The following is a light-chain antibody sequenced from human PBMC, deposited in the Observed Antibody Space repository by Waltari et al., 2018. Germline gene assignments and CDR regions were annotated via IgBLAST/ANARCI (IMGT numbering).Light chain of an antibody. CDR2: KVS. CDR1: QSLVFSDGNTY. J-gene: IGKJ2*01. Sequence: DVVMTQSPLSLPVTLGQPASISCKSSQSLVFSDGNTYLNWFQQRPGQSPRRLISKVSNRDSGVPDRFSGSGSGTDFTLKISRVEAEDVGVYYCMQGTHWPRTFGQGTKLEIK. CDR3: MQGTHWPRT. V-gene: IGKV2-30*01.